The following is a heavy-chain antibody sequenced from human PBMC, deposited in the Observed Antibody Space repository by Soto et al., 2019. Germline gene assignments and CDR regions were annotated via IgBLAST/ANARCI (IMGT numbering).Heavy chain of an antibody. CDR2: INPDTGAT. D-gene: IGHD3-10*01. CDR1: GYSFTAYY. J-gene: IGHJ5*02. V-gene: IGHV1-2*02. Sequence: ASVKVSCKGSGYSFTAYYIHWVRQAPGQGPEWMAWINPDTGATYSAPKFQGRVTVTSDTSISTASMELSNLTSDDTAVYYCARVKYGNLRPPTSQFDHWGQGTLVTVSS. CDR3: ARVKYGNLRPPTSQFDH.